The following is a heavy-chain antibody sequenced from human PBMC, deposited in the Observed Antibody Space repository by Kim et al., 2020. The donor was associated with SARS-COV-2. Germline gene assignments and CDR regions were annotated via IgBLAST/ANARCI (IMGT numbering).Heavy chain of an antibody. CDR1: GGSISSSSYY. J-gene: IGHJ4*02. CDR3: ARAPYYYDSSGYRTYTQTLYYVDY. Sequence: SETLSLTCTVSGGSISSSSYYWGWIRQPPGKGLEWIGSIYYSGSTYYNPSLKSRVTISVDTSKNQFSLKLSSVTAADTAVYYCARAPYYYDSSGYRTYTQTLYYVDYWGQGTLVTVSS. CDR2: IYYSGST. V-gene: IGHV4-39*07. D-gene: IGHD3-22*01.